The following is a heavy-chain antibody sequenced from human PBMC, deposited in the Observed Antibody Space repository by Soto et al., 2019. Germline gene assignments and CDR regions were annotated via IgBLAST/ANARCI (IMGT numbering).Heavy chain of an antibody. V-gene: IGHV3-30*18. CDR3: AKDQASGQGSFDS. CDR2: ISYDGSNQ. Sequence: WGSLRLSCAASGFTFSIYGIHLFRHSPDKGLEWVALISYDGSNQYYADSVKGRFTISRDNSKNTLFLQMNSLRADDTAVYYCAKDQASGQGSFDSWGQGTLVTVSS. CDR1: GFTFSIYG. J-gene: IGHJ4*02.